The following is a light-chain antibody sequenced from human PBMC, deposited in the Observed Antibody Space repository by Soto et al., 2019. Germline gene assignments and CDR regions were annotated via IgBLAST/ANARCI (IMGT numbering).Light chain of an antibody. CDR3: QQYNNWPPNT. CDR2: DAS. Sequence: EIVLTQSPATLSLSPGERATLSCGASQSVSSSYLAWHQQKPGMAPRLLIYDASTRATGIPDRFSGSGSGTEFTLTISSLQSEDFAVYYCQQYNNWPPNTFGQGTRLEIK. CDR1: QSVSSSY. J-gene: IGKJ5*01. V-gene: IGKV3D-20*01.